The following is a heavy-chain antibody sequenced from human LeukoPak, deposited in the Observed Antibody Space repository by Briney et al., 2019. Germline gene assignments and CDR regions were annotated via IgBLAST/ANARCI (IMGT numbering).Heavy chain of an antibody. CDR3: TTTMVRGVIQGLFDY. J-gene: IGHJ4*02. V-gene: IGHV3-15*01. Sequence: GGSLRLSCAASGFTFSNAWMSWVRQAPGKGLEWVGRIKSKTDGGTTDYAAPVKGRFTISRDDSKNTLYLQMNSLKTEDTAVYYCTTTMVRGVIQGLFDYWGQGTLATVSS. CDR2: IKSKTDGGTT. CDR1: GFTFSNAW. D-gene: IGHD3-10*01.